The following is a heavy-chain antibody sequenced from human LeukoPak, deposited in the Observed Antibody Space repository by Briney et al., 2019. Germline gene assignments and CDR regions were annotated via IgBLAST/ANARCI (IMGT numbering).Heavy chain of an antibody. Sequence: PSETLSLTCGVSGGSITTNYWSWIRQPPGKGLEWIGFVHYTGTADQNPSLKSRVTMSVDTSKSQFSLKLSSVTASDTAVYYCARWDTSSWSFGNWGQGTLVTVSS. CDR2: VHYTGTA. CDR1: GGSITTNY. J-gene: IGHJ4*02. CDR3: ARWDTSSWSFGN. D-gene: IGHD6-13*01. V-gene: IGHV4-59*08.